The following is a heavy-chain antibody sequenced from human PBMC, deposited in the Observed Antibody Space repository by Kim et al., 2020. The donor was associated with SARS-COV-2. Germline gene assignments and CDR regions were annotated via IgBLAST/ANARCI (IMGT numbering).Heavy chain of an antibody. CDR2: IYHSGST. D-gene: IGHD4-17*01. V-gene: IGHV4-4*02. CDR1: GGSISSSNW. Sequence: SETLSLTCAVSGGSISSSNWWSWVRQPPGKGLEWIGEIYHSGSTNYNPSLKSRVTISVDKSKNQFSLKLSSVTAADTAVYYCARASWDYGAQYYYGMDVWGQGTTVTVSS. J-gene: IGHJ6*02. CDR3: ARASWDYGAQYYYGMDV.